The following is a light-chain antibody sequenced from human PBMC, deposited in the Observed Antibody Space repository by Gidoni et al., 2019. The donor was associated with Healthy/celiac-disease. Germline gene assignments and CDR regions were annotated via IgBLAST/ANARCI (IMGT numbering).Light chain of an antibody. V-gene: IGKV1-5*03. J-gene: IGKJ1*01. CDR2: KAS. CDR3: QQYNSYSET. CDR1: QGISSW. Sequence: DIQLTQSPSTLSASVGDRVTITCRASQGISSWLAWYQQKPGKAPKLLIYKASSLESGVPSRFSGSGSGTEFTLTISSLQPDDFATYYCQQYNSYSETFGQRTKVEIK.